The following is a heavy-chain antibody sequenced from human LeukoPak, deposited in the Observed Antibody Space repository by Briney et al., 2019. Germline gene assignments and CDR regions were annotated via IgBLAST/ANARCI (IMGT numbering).Heavy chain of an antibody. D-gene: IGHD6-6*01. Sequence: GASVKVSCKASGYTFTSYFLHWVRQAPGQGLEWMGWINTNTGNPTYAQGFTGRFVFSLDTSVSTAYLQISSLKAEDTAVYYCARDEYSSSSGVGDYWGQGTLVTVSS. CDR1: GYTFTSYF. J-gene: IGHJ4*02. CDR3: ARDEYSSSSGVGDY. CDR2: INTNTGNP. V-gene: IGHV7-4-1*02.